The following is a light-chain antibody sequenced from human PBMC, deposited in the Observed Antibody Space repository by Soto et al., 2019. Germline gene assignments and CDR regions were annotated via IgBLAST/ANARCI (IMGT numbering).Light chain of an antibody. CDR2: YDD. CDR1: SSNIGSNA. Sequence: QSVLTQPPSVSGAPRQRVTISCSGSSSNIGSNAVNWYQQFPGKAPKLLIYYDDLLASGVSARFSGSKSGTSASLAISGLQSEDEADYYCSLYTSSTSYVFGTGTKGTV. V-gene: IGLV1-36*01. CDR3: SLYTSSTSYV. J-gene: IGLJ1*01.